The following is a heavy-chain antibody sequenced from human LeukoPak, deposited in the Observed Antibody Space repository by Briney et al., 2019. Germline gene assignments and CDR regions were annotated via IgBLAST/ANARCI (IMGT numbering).Heavy chain of an antibody. Sequence: GASVKVSCKASGYTFTGYYMHWVRQAPGQGLEWMGWINPNSGGTNYAQKFQGRVTMTRDTSISTAYMELSRLRSDDTAVYYCARDYGDILTGYYGLSFDYWGQGTLVTVSS. V-gene: IGHV1-2*02. D-gene: IGHD3-9*01. CDR1: GYTFTGYY. CDR3: ARDYGDILTGYYGLSFDY. CDR2: INPNSGGT. J-gene: IGHJ4*02.